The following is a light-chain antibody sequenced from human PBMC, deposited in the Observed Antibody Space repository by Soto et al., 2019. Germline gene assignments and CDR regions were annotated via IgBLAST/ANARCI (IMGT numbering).Light chain of an antibody. CDR2: GAS. CDR3: QQYGSSPLT. J-gene: IGKJ4*01. CDR1: QSVSNNF. Sequence: DIVLTQSPGTLSLSPGERAALSCGASQSVSNNFLAWYQQRPGQAPRLLISGASSRATGVPDRFSGSGSRTDFTLTITRVEPEDFAVYYCQQYGSSPLTFGGGTKVDIK. V-gene: IGKV3-20*01.